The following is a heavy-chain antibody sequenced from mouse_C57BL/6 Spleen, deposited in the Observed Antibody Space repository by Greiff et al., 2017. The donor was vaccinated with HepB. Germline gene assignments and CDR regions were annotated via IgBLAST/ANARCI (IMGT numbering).Heavy chain of an antibody. J-gene: IGHJ1*03. D-gene: IGHD2-4*01. CDR3: ARVRDDYDDWYFDV. CDR2: ISDGGSYT. Sequence: EVQRVESGGGLVKPGGSLKLSCAASGFTFSSYAMSWVRQTPEKRLEWVATISDGGSYTYYPDNVKGRFTISRDNAKNNLYLQMSHLKSEDTAMYYCARVRDDYDDWYFDVWGTGTTVTVSS. CDR1: GFTFSSYA. V-gene: IGHV5-4*01.